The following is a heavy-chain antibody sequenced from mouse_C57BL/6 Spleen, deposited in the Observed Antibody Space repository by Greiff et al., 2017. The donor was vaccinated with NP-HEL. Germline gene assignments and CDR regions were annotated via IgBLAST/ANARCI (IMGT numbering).Heavy chain of an antibody. CDR2: IDPSDSYT. CDR3: AMRFAY. Sequence: QVQLKQPGAELVKPGASVKLSCKASGYTFTSYWMQWVKQRPGQGLEWIGEIDPSDSYTNYNQKFKGKATLTVDTSSSTAYMQLSSLTSEDSAVYYCAMRFAYWGQGTLVTVSA. J-gene: IGHJ3*01. V-gene: IGHV1-50*01. CDR1: GYTFTSYW.